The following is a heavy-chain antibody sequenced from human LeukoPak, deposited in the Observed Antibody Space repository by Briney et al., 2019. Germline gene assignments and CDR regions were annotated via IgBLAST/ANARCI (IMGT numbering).Heavy chain of an antibody. CDR1: GFTFSSYG. D-gene: IGHD5-18*01. J-gene: IGHJ6*02. V-gene: IGHV3-30*18. CDR2: ISYDGSNK. Sequence: GGSLRLSCAASGFTFSSYGMHWVRQAPGKGLEWVAVISYDGSNKYYADSVKGRFTISRDNSKNTLYLQMNSLRAEDTAAYYCAKGTAMVPYYYYGMDVWGQGTTVTVSS. CDR3: AKGTAMVPYYYYGMDV.